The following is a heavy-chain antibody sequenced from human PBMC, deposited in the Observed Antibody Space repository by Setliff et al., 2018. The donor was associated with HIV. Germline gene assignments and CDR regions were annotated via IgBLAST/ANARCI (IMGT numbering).Heavy chain of an antibody. CDR2: IWYDGSNK. CDR3: ARRGYGYTWFGDYEYYGMDV. D-gene: IGHD3-16*01. V-gene: IGHV3-33*01. CDR1: GFTFSSYG. J-gene: IGHJ6*01. Sequence: LRLSCAASGFTFSSYGMHWVRQAPGKGLEWVAVIWYDGSNKYYADSVKGRFTISRDNAKNSLDLQMTSLRAEDTAVYYCARRGYGYTWFGDYEYYGMDVWGQGTTVTSPQ.